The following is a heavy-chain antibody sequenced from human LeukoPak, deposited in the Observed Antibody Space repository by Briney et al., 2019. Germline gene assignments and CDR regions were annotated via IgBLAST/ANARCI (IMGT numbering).Heavy chain of an antibody. V-gene: IGHV1-2*02. D-gene: IGHD3-10*01. J-gene: IGHJ5*02. CDR1: GYTSTGYY. CDR3: ARDVKRFRIRWFGELFP. Sequence: ASVKVSCKASGYTSTGYYMHWVRQAPGQGLEWMGWINPNGGGTNYAQKFQGRVTMTRDTSISTAYMELSRLRSDDTAVYYCARDVKRFRIRWFGELFPWGQGTLVTVSS. CDR2: INPNGGGT.